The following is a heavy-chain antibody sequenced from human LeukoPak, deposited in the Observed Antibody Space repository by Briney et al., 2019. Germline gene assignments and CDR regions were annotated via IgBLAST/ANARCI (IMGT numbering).Heavy chain of an antibody. CDR1: GFTFSSYG. V-gene: IGHV3-33*01. Sequence: GGSLRLSCAASGFTFSSYGMHWVRQAPGKGLEWVAVIWYDGSNKYYADSVKGRFTISRDNSKNTLYLQMNSLRAEDTAVYYCARRGRDGSNLQYYFDYWGQGTLVTVSS. CDR2: IWYDGSNK. J-gene: IGHJ4*02. CDR3: ARRGRDGSNLQYYFDY. D-gene: IGHD5-24*01.